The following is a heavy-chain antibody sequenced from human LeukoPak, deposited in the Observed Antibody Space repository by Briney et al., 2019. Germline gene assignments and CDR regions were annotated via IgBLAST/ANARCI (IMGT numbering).Heavy chain of an antibody. J-gene: IGHJ6*02. Sequence: SETLSLTCAVYGGSFRGYSWSWIRQTPGKGLEWIGEINHSGGTTYNPSLKSRGIISLDTSKNQFSLKLTSVTAADTAVYYCARATSYSSSWYPYYYYGMDVWGQGTTVTVSS. D-gene: IGHD6-13*01. CDR3: ARATSYSSSWYPYYYYGMDV. CDR1: GGSFRGYS. V-gene: IGHV4-34*01. CDR2: INHSGGT.